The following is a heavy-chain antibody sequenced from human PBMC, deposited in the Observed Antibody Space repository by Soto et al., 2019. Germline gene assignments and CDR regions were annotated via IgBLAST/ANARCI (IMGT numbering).Heavy chain of an antibody. Sequence: SVKVSCKASGFTFTSSAVQWVRQARGQRLEWIGWIVVGSGNTNYAQKFQERVTITRDMSTSTAYMELSSLRSEDTAVYYCAADSSRTQNILFDFWGQGTLVTVTS. V-gene: IGHV1-58*01. CDR1: GFTFTSSA. J-gene: IGHJ4*02. D-gene: IGHD6-6*01. CDR2: IVVGSGNT. CDR3: AADSSRTQNILFDF.